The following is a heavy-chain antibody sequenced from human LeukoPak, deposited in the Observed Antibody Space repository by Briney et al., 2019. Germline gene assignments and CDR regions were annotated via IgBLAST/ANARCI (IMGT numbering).Heavy chain of an antibody. CDR1: GFTFSSYE. V-gene: IGHV3-30*18. J-gene: IGHJ4*02. D-gene: IGHD5-18*01. CDR3: AKEGSYGYWYFDY. Sequence: GGSLRLSCAASGFTFSSYEMNWVRQAPGKGLEWVAVISYDGSNKYYADSVKGRFTISRDNSKNTLYLQMNSLRAEDTAVYYCAKEGSYGYWYFDYWGQGTLVTVSS. CDR2: ISYDGSNK.